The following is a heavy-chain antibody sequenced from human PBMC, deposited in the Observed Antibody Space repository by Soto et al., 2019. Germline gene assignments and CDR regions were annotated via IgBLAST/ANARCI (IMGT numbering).Heavy chain of an antibody. CDR1: GGTFSSYA. Sequence: WASVKVSCKASGGTFSSYAISWVRQAPGQGLEWMGGIIPIFGTANYAQKFQGRVTITADESTSTAYMELSSLRSEDTAVYYCASSAGYMAFLHQYYYGMDVWGQGTTVTVSS. CDR2: IIPIFGTA. D-gene: IGHD3-10*01. V-gene: IGHV1-69*13. CDR3: ASSAGYMAFLHQYYYGMDV. J-gene: IGHJ6*02.